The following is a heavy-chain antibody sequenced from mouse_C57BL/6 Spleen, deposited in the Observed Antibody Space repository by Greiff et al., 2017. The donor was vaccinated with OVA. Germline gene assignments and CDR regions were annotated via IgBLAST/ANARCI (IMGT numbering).Heavy chain of an antibody. CDR3: AREDYYGSGAMDY. CDR2: IDPSDSET. V-gene: IGHV1-52*01. Sequence: QVHVKQPGAELVRPGSSVKLSCKASGYTFSSYWMHWVKQRPIQGLEWIGNIDPSDSETHYNQKFKDKATLTVDKSSSTAYMQLSSLTSEDSAVYYCAREDYYGSGAMDYWGQGTSVTVSS. CDR1: GYTFSSYW. D-gene: IGHD1-1*01. J-gene: IGHJ4*01.